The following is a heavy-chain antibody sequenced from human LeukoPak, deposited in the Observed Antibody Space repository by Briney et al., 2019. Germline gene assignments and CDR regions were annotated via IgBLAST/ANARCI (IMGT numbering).Heavy chain of an antibody. CDR2: IYYSGST. V-gene: IGHV4-59*01. CDR3: TTVRYDSSGYYSYFDY. D-gene: IGHD3-22*01. CDR1: GGSISGYY. Sequence: YPSETLSLTCTVSGGSISGYYWSWIRRPSGKGLEWIGYIYYSGSTNYNPSLKSRVTISVDTSKNQYSLKLSSVTAADTAVYYCTTVRYDSSGYYSYFDYWGQGTLVTVSS. J-gene: IGHJ4*02.